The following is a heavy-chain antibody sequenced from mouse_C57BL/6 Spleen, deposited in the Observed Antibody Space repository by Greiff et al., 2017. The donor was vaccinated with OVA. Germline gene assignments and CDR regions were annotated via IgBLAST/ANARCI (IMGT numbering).Heavy chain of an antibody. D-gene: IGHD1-1*01. CDR3: AREFYYYGSSYDYAMDY. V-gene: IGHV1-9*01. Sequence: QVQLKESGAELMKPGASVKLSCKATGYTFTGYWIEWVKQRPGHGLEWIGEILPGSGSTNYNEKFKGKATFTADTSSNTAYMQLSSLTTEDSAIYYCAREFYYYGSSYDYAMDYWGQGTSVTVSS. CDR2: ILPGSGST. J-gene: IGHJ4*01. CDR1: GYTFTGYW.